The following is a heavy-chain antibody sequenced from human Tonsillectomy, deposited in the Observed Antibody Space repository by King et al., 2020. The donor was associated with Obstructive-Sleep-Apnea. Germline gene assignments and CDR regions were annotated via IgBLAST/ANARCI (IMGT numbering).Heavy chain of an antibody. Sequence: EVQLVESGGGLVQPGGSLRLSCAASGFIFTTSAMSWVRQSPGKGLEWVSGITGSGDSTYYADSVKGRFTISRDNSKNTLHLQMNSLRVEDTAVYYCAKVWNDAWLNYYYYGMDVWGQGTTVTVSS. V-gene: IGHV3-23*04. J-gene: IGHJ6*02. CDR2: ITGSGDST. CDR1: GFIFTTSA. D-gene: IGHD1-1*01. CDR3: AKVWNDAWLNYYYYGMDV.